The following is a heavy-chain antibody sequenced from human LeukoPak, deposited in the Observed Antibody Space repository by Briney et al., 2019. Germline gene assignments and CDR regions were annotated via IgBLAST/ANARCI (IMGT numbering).Heavy chain of an antibody. J-gene: IGHJ4*02. CDR1: GGSISSYY. CDR3: ARHLGRSGDY. CDR2: IYYSGST. Sequence: SETLSLTCTVSGGSISSYYWSWIRQPPGKGLEWIGSIYYSGSTYYNPSLKSRVTISVDTSKNQFSLKLSSVTAADTAVYYCARHLGRSGDYWGQGALVTVSS. V-gene: IGHV4-59*05. D-gene: IGHD1-14*01.